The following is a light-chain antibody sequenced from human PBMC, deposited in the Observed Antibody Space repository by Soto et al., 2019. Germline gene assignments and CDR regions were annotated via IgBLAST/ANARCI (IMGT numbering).Light chain of an antibody. CDR1: QSVITSY. CDR3: QQYGRVPLT. CDR2: GAS. J-gene: IGKJ4*01. Sequence: EIVLTQSPGTLSLSPGERATLSCRASQSVITSYLAWYQQKPGQAPRLLIYGASSRATGIPDRFSGSGSGADFTLTISRLEPEDCAVYYCQQYGRVPLTFGGGTKVEIK. V-gene: IGKV3-20*01.